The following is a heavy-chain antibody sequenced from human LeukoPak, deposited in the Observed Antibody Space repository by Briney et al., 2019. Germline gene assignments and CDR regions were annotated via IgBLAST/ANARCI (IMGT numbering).Heavy chain of an antibody. J-gene: IGHJ6*02. CDR2: ISSNGGST. CDR1: GFTFSSYA. Sequence: GGSLRLSCAASGFTFSSYAMHWVRQAPGKGLEYVSAISSNGGSTYYANSVEGRFTISRDNSKNTLNLQMGSLRAEDMAVYYCARGYDGYYYYYGMDVWGQGTTVTVSS. V-gene: IGHV3-64*01. CDR3: ARGYDGYYYYYGMDV. D-gene: IGHD5-12*01.